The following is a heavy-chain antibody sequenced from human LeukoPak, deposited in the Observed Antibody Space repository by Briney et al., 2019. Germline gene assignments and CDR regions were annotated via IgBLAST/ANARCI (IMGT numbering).Heavy chain of an antibody. V-gene: IGHV3-23*01. D-gene: IGHD4-17*01. CDR2: ISGSGGST. J-gene: IGHJ6*03. CDR1: GFTFSNYA. CDR3: ARDGRATVTSPPRFVYYYYMDV. Sequence: GGSLRLSCAASGFTFSNYAMSWVRQAPGKGLEWVSVISGSGGSTYYADSVKGRFTISRDNAKNSLYLQMNSLRAEDTAVYYCARDGRATVTSPPRFVYYYYMDVWGKGTTVTVSS.